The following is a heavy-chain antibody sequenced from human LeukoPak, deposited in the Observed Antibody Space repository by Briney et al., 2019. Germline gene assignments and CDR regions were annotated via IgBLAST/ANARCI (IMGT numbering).Heavy chain of an antibody. CDR1: GCTFSSYA. D-gene: IGHD5-12*01. J-gene: IGHJ4*02. CDR2: IIPIFGTA. CDR3: ARGAGYICYDRSGEFDY. V-gene: IGHV1-69*13. Sequence: SVKVSCKASGCTFSSYAISWVRQAPGQGLAWMGGIIPIFGTANYAQKFQGRVKITADESTSRAYVELSGLRSEDRGVYYCARGAGYICYDRSGEFDYWGEGPLVTVSS.